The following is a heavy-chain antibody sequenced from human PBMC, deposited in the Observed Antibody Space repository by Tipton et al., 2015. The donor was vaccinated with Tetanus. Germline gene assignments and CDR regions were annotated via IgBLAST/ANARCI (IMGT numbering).Heavy chain of an antibody. V-gene: IGHV3-13*01. CDR1: GFTLSTYD. CDR2: IGTAGGT. J-gene: IGHJ6*02. Sequence: SLRLSYAASGFTLSTYDIHWVRQPPGKGLEWVSGIGTAGGTHYSGSVKGRFTISRENVKNSLSLQLNNLRVGDTAVYYCARGSAGSPMDVWGQGTTVTVSS. CDR3: ARGSAGSPMDV.